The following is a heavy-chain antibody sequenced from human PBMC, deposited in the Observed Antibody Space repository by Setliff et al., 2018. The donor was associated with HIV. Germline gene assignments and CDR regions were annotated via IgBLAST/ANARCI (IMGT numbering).Heavy chain of an antibody. CDR2: IYTSGST. CDR3: ARGRRYGGNSAGSYFDY. CDR1: RGSINSDDYY. V-gene: IGHV4-61*02. D-gene: IGHD2-21*02. Sequence: SETLSLTCTVSRGSINSDDYYWSWIRQPAGKGLEWVGRIYTSGSTNYNPSLKSRVTISQDRSKNQFSLSLSSVAATDTAVYYCARGRRYGGNSAGSYFDYWGHGILVTVSS. J-gene: IGHJ5*01.